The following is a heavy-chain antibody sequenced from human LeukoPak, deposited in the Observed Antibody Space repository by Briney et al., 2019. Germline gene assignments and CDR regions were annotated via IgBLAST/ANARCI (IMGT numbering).Heavy chain of an antibody. Sequence: SQTLSLTCAISGDSVSSNSAAWNWIRQSPSRGLEWLGRTYYRSKWSTCYAVSVKSRISINRDTSKNQISLQLNSVTPEDTAVYYCARSTGPIDYWGQGTLVTVSS. J-gene: IGHJ4*02. CDR2: TYYRSKWST. D-gene: IGHD1-1*01. CDR3: ARSTGPIDY. CDR1: GDSVSSNSAA. V-gene: IGHV6-1*01.